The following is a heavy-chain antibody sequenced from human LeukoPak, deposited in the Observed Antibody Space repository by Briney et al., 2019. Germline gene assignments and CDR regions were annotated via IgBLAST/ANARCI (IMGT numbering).Heavy chain of an antibody. Sequence: SVKVSCKASGGTFSSYAISWVRQAPGQGLEWMGGIIPIFGTANYAQKFQGRVTITTDESTSTAYMELSSLRSEDTAVYYCARGELHYDSSGYSSDYWGQGTLVTVSS. CDR2: IIPIFGTA. CDR1: GGTFSSYA. CDR3: ARGELHYDSSGYSSDY. V-gene: IGHV1-69*05. D-gene: IGHD3-22*01. J-gene: IGHJ4*02.